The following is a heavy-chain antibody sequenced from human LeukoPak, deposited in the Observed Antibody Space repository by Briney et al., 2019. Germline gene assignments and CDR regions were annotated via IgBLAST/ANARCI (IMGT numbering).Heavy chain of an antibody. CDR2: IYNDGST. CDR1: GLTVSSSY. CDR3: VRNILFAFDI. V-gene: IGHV3-53*01. D-gene: IGHD2/OR15-2a*01. J-gene: IGHJ3*02. Sequence: QAGGSLRLSCAASGLTVSSSYMSWVRQAPGKGLEWVSIIYNDGSTYYADSMKGRFTISRDNSKNTLYLQVNSLRAEDTAMYYCVRNILFAFDIWGQGTMVTVSS.